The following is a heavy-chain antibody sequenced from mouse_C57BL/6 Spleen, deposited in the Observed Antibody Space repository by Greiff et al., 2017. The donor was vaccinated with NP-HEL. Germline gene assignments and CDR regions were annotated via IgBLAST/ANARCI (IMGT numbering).Heavy chain of an antibody. Sequence: QVQLQQPGAELVMPGASVKLSCKASGYTFTSYWMHWVKQRPGQGLEWIGEIDPSDSYTNYNQKFKGKSTLTVDKSSSTAYMQLSSLTSEDSAVYYGARPNYHGSSGYAMDYWGQGTSVTVAS. CDR3: ARPNYHGSSGYAMDY. V-gene: IGHV1-69*01. D-gene: IGHD1-1*01. CDR2: IDPSDSYT. CDR1: GYTFTSYW. J-gene: IGHJ4*01.